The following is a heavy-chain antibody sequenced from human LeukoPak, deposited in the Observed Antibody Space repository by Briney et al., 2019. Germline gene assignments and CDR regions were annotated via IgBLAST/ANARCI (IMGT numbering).Heavy chain of an antibody. J-gene: IGHJ4*02. Sequence: GRSLRLSCAASGFTFSSYAMHWVRQAPGKGLEWVAVISYDGSNKYYADSVKGRFTISRDNSKNALYLHKNSLRAEDTAVYYCARPQPPATYYYDSSGMDIDYWGQGTLVTVSS. CDR2: ISYDGSNK. CDR1: GFTFSSYA. V-gene: IGHV3-30-3*01. CDR3: ARPQPPATYYYDSSGMDIDY. D-gene: IGHD3-22*01.